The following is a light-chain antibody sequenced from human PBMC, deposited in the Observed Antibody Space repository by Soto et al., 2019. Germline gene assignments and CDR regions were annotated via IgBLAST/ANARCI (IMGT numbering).Light chain of an antibody. V-gene: IGLV2-14*01. J-gene: IGLJ3*02. CDR1: SSDVGGYKF. CDR2: DVS. Sequence: QSALTQHASVSGSPGQSITISCTGTSSDVGGYKFVSWYQQHPGKAPKLMIYDVSNRPSGVSDRFSGSKSGNTASLTISGLQAEDEAEYYCSSYTSSSAVVFGGGTRLTVL. CDR3: SSYTSSSAVV.